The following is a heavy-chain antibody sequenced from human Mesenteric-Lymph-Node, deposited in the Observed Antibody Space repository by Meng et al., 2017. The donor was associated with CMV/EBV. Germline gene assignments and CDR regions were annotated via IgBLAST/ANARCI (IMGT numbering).Heavy chain of an antibody. CDR2: IKSKTDGGTT. Sequence: LSLTCAASGFTFSNAWMSWVRQAPGKGLEWVGRIKSKTDGGTTDYAAPVKGRFTISRDDSKNTLYLQMNSLKTEDTAVYYCTTDPAVAYFDYWGQGTLVTVSS. CDR1: GFTFSNAW. J-gene: IGHJ4*02. CDR3: TTDPAVAYFDY. D-gene: IGHD6-19*01. V-gene: IGHV3-15*01.